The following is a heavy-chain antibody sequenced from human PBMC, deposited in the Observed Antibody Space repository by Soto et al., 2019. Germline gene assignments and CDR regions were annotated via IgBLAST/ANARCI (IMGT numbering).Heavy chain of an antibody. CDR2: ISAYNGNT. CDR3: ARGLGRDNYDILTVIDY. D-gene: IGHD3-9*01. CDR1: GCTFTSYG. J-gene: IGHJ4*02. V-gene: IGHV1-18*01. Sequence: ASVKVSCKASGCTFTSYGISWVRQAPGQGLEWMGWISAYNGNTNYAQKLQGRVTMTTDTSTSTAYMELRSLRSDDTAVYYCARGLGRDNYDILTVIDYWGQGTLVTVSS.